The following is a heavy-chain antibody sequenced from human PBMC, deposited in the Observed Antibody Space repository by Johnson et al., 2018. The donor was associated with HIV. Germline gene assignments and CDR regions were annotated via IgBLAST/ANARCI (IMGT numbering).Heavy chain of an antibody. J-gene: IGHJ3*01. Sequence: VQLLESGGGLVQPGRSLRLSCAASGFTFSDYYMSWVRQAPGKGLEWVSVIYSGGTTNYADSVKGRFTISRDTSQNTVFLQMNSLRAEDTAVYYCARDRARDAFDVWGQGTMVTVSS. V-gene: IGHV3-66*01. CDR3: ARDRARDAFDV. CDR1: GFTFSDYY. CDR2: IYSGGTT.